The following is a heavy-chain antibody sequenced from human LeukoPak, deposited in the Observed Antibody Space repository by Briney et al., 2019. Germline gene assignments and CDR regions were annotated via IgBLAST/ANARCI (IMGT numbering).Heavy chain of an antibody. V-gene: IGHV3-30*18. D-gene: IGHD2-15*01. J-gene: IGHJ4*02. CDR1: GFTFSSYG. Sequence: GGSLRLSCAASGFTFSSYGMHWVRQAPGKGLEWVAVISYDGSNKYYADSVKGRFTISRDNSKNTLYLQMNSLRAEDTAVYYCAKSTLVVVVAATQFDYWGQGTLVTVSS. CDR2: ISYDGSNK. CDR3: AKSTLVVVVAATQFDY.